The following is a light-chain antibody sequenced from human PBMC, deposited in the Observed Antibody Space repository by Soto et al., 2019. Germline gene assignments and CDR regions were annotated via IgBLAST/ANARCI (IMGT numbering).Light chain of an antibody. CDR3: SSYAGSNKGYV. CDR1: SSDVGVYNY. V-gene: IGLV2-8*01. CDR2: EVS. Sequence: QSVLTQPPSASGFPGQSVTISCTGTSSDVGVYNYVSWYQQHPGKAPKLMIYEVSKRPSGVPDRFSGSKSGNTASLTVSGLQAEDEADYYCSSYAGSNKGYVFGTG. J-gene: IGLJ1*01.